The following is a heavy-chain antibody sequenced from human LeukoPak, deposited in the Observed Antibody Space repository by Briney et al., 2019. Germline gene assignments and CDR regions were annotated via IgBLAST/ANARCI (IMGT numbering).Heavy chain of an antibody. Sequence: SSQTLSLTCTVSGGSINSGNYYWSWIRQPAGKGLEWIGRIYISGTINYNPSLKSRVTISLDTSKRQFSLKLSSVPAADTAVYYCARGGVPRSFDYWGLGTLVTVSS. D-gene: IGHD6-25*01. CDR2: IYISGTI. CDR1: GGSINSGNYY. V-gene: IGHV4-61*02. J-gene: IGHJ4*02. CDR3: ARGGVPRSFDY.